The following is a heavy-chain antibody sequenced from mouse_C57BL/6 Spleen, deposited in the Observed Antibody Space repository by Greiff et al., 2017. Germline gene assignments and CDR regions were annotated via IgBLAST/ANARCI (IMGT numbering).Heavy chain of an antibody. CDR1: GYTFTGYW. Sequence: QVQLQQSGAELMKPGASVKLSCKATGYTFTGYWIEWVKQRPGHGLEWIGEILPGSGSTNYNEKFKGKATFTADTSSNTAYMQLSSLTTEDSDIDYCARDGYYYDSRFNYAMDYWGQGTSVTVSS. D-gene: IGHD1-1*01. J-gene: IGHJ4*01. CDR3: ARDGYYYDSRFNYAMDY. CDR2: ILPGSGST. V-gene: IGHV1-9*01.